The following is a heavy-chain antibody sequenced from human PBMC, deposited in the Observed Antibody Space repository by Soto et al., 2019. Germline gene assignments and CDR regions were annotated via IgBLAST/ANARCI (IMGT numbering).Heavy chain of an antibody. V-gene: IGHV3-33*06. CDR2: MSYDGSNE. CDR1: GVTFSTSG. Sequence: PAWSLRLSCASSGVTFSTSGVAWVCKDPGKGLEWVAVMSYDGSNEYYADSVKGRFTISRDNPKTILYLQMNSLRLEDTAVYYCAKGSVLRVVEAPLAILGGLAVWGQGAMVPVS. J-gene: IGHJ6*02. D-gene: IGHD3-3*01. CDR3: AKGSVLRVVEAPLAILGGLAV.